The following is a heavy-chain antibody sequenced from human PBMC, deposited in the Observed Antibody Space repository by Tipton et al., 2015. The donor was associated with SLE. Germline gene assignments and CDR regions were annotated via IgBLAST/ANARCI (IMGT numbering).Heavy chain of an antibody. D-gene: IGHD6-19*01. J-gene: IGHJ4*02. CDR1: GDSISSYY. V-gene: IGHV4-59*07. CDR3: ARHVAVAGTVFPVDY. Sequence: TLSLTCTVSGDSISSYYLTWIRQPPGRRLEWIAYMFDTGSTKYNPSLQSRVTISLDTSKNQFSLNLRSVTAADTAVYYCARHVAVAGTVFPVDYWGQGTLVTVSS. CDR2: MFDTGST.